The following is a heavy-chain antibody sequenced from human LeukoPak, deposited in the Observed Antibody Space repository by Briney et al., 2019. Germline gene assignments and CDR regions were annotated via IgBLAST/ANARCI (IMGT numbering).Heavy chain of an antibody. CDR1: GFTFGSYS. J-gene: IGHJ6*03. V-gene: IGHV3-21*01. CDR3: ARDLAAGGYGSGMPYYMDV. Sequence: PGGSLRLSCAASGFTFGSYSMNWVRQAPGKGLEWVSSISSSSSYIYYADSVKGRFTISRDNAKNSLYLQMNSLRAEDTAVYYCARDLAAGGYGSGMPYYMDVWGKGTTVTVSS. D-gene: IGHD3-10*01. CDR2: ISSSSSYI.